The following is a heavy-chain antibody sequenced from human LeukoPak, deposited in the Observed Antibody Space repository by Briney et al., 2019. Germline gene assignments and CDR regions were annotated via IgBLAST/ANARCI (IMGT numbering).Heavy chain of an antibody. D-gene: IGHD6-19*01. CDR1: GFTFGSYA. J-gene: IGHJ5*02. CDR2: ISYDGSNK. CDR3: AKDWGSSDWYNWFDP. V-gene: IGHV3-30-3*02. Sequence: GGSLRLSCAASGFTFGSYAMHWVRQAPGKGLEWVAVISYDGSNKYYADSVKGRFTISRDNSNNILYLQMSSLRLEDTAVYYCAKDWGSSDWYNWFDPWGQGTLVTVSS.